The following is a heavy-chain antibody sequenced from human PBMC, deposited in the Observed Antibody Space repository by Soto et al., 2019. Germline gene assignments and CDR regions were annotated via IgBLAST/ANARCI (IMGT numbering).Heavy chain of an antibody. CDR3: ARLQNGGTYATAGWDY. CDR2: IYPGDSDI. Sequence: PGESLKISCKGSGYDFTTYWIGWMRQMTGKGLEHMGIIYPGDSDIRYSPSFQGHYSISVDKSINTAYLQWSSLGASDTAMYFCARLQNGGTYATAGWDYWGQGTQVTVSS. V-gene: IGHV5-51*01. D-gene: IGHD3-16*01. J-gene: IGHJ4*02. CDR1: GYDFTTYW.